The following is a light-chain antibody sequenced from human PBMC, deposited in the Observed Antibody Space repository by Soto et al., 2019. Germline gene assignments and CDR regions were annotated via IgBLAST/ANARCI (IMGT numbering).Light chain of an antibody. Sequence: DIQLTQSPSFLSSSVGDRVTISCRASQGISSYLAWYQQKPGKAPKLLIYAASTLPSGVPSRFSGSGSGTEFTLTISRLQPEDFATYYCQQLNSYPPYTFGQGTKLEIK. CDR2: AAS. V-gene: IGKV1-9*01. CDR3: QQLNSYPPYT. J-gene: IGKJ2*01. CDR1: QGISSY.